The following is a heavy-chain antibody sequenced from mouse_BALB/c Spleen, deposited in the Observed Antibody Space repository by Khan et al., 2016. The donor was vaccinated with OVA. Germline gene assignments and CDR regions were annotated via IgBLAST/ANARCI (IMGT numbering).Heavy chain of an antibody. CDR2: ITYSGST. Sequence: EVQLQESGPGLVKPSQSLSLTCTVTDYSITSDYAWNWIRQFPGNKLEWMGYITYSGSTSYNPSLKSRISITRDTSKNQFFLQLNSVTTEDTATYFCVRGRGNWGQGTTLTVSS. J-gene: IGHJ2*01. V-gene: IGHV3-2*02. CDR3: VRGRGN. CDR1: DYSITSDYA.